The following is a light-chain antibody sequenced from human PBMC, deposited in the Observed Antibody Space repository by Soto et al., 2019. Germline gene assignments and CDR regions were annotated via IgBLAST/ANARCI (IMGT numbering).Light chain of an antibody. J-gene: IGKJ4*01. Sequence: DIQMTQSPSSVSASVGDRVTITCRASQGISSRLAWYRQKPGKAPNLLIYAASNLQSGVPSRFSGSGSETDFTLTIGSLQPEDFATYYCQQANSFPLTFGGGTKVEIK. CDR2: AAS. CDR3: QQANSFPLT. V-gene: IGKV1-12*01. CDR1: QGISSR.